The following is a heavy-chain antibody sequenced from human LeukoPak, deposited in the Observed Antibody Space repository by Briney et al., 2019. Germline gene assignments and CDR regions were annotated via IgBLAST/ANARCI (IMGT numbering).Heavy chain of an antibody. CDR3: AREGSTMVRGVLTRNWFGP. CDR2: ISYDGSNK. V-gene: IGHV3-30*04. Sequence: GGSLRLSCAASGFTFSSYAMHWVRQAPGKGLEWVAVISYDGSNKYYADSVKGRFTISRDNSKNTLYLQMNSLRAEDTAVYYCAREGSTMVRGVLTRNWFGPWGQGTLVTVSS. J-gene: IGHJ5*02. CDR1: GFTFSSYA. D-gene: IGHD3-10*01.